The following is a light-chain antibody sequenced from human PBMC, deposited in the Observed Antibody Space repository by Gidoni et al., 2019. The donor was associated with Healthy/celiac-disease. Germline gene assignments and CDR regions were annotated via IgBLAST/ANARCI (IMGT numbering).Light chain of an antibody. CDR1: PSVSSY. V-gene: IGKV3-11*01. CDR3: QQRSNWPPMYT. J-gene: IGKJ2*01. Sequence: EIVLPQSPATLSLSPGERATLSCRASPSVSSYLAWYQQKPGQAPRLLIYDASNRATGITARFSGSGSGTDFTLTISSLEPEDFAVYYCQQRSNWPPMYTFGQGTKLEIK. CDR2: DAS.